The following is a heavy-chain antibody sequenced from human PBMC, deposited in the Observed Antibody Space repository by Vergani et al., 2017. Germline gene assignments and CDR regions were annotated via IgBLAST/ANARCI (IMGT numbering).Heavy chain of an antibody. J-gene: IGHJ4*02. V-gene: IGHV4-61*01. CDR3: ARVSLPGGALYY. D-gene: IGHD1-1*01. CDR1: GGSVSSGSYY. CDR2: INHSGST. Sequence: QVQLQESGPGLVKPSETLSLTCTVSGGSVSSGSYYWSWIRQPPGKGLEWIGEINHSGSTNYNPSLKSRVTISVDTSKNQFSLKLSSVTAADTAVYYCARVSLPGGALYYWGQGTLVTVSS.